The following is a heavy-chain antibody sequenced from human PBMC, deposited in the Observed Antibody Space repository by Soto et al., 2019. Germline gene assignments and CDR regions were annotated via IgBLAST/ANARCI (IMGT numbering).Heavy chain of an antibody. J-gene: IGHJ6*02. CDR3: ATSTIDTSTWKQYFYGMDV. D-gene: IGHD6-13*01. Sequence: ASVKVSCKASEDTFTRYVIHWVRQAPGQRLEWMGWINAGNGNTKYSQNFQGRVTITRDASASTAYMELSSVGAQDTAVYYCATSTIDTSTWKQYFYGMDVWGQGSTVTVS. V-gene: IGHV1-3*01. CDR2: INAGNGNT. CDR1: EDTFTRYV.